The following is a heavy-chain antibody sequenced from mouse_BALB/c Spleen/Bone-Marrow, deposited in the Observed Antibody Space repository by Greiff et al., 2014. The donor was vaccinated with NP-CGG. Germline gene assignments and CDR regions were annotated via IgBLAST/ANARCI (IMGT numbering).Heavy chain of an antibody. CDR3: ARKDYGYNYVMDY. CDR1: GYTFTEYT. CDR2: TNPNNGGT. V-gene: IGHV1-18*01. Sequence: EVQLVESGPELVKPGASVKISCKTSGYTFTEYTMHWVKQSHGKSLEWIGGTNPNNGGTIYNQKFKGKATLTVDKSSSTAYMELRSLTSEDSAVYYCARKDYGYNYVMDYWGQGTSVTVSS. J-gene: IGHJ4*01. D-gene: IGHD1-2*01.